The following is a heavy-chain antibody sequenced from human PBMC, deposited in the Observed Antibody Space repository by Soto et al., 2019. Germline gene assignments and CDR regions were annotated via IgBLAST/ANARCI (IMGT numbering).Heavy chain of an antibody. CDR1: GYTFTTYT. J-gene: IGHJ4*02. CDR3: ARDGYCTSTGCRYFYNY. V-gene: IGHV1-3*01. D-gene: IGHD2-2*01. CDR2: INAGNGNT. Sequence: GASVKVSCKASGYTFTTYTIHWVRQAPGQRLGWMGWINAGNGNTKYSQEFQGRATIIRDTSASTVYMELSSLRSEDTAVYYCARDGYCTSTGCRYFYNYWGQGTLVTVSS.